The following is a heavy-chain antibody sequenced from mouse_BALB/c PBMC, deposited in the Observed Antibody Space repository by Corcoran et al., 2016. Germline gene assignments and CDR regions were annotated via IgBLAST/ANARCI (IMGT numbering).Heavy chain of an antibody. J-gene: IGHJ3*01. D-gene: IGHD2-10*02. CDR1: GYSITSGYY. CDR3: ARSLYGNYGFAY. Sequence: DVQLQESGPGLVKPSQSLSLTCSVTGYSITSGYYWNWIRQFPGNKLEWMGYISYDGSNNYNPSLKNRISITSDTSKNQFFLKLNSVTTEDTATYYCARSLYGNYGFAYWGKGTLVTVSA. V-gene: IGHV3-6*02. CDR2: ISYDGSN.